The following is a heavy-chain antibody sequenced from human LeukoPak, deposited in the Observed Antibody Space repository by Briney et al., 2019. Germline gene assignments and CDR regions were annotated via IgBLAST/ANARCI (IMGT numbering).Heavy chain of an antibody. CDR3: ARGSAMDY. CDR1: DYSISSGYY. J-gene: IGHJ4*02. CDR2: IYYSGST. D-gene: IGHD1-26*01. V-gene: IGHV4-38-2*01. Sequence: SETLSLTCAVSDYSISSGYYWGWIRQPPGKGLEWIGSIYYSGSTYYNPSLKSRVTISVDTSKNQFSMKLSFVTAADTAVYYCARGSAMDYWGQGSLVTVSS.